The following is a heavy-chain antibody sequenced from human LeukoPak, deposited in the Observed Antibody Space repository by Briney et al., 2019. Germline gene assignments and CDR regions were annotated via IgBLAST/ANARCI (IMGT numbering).Heavy chain of an antibody. D-gene: IGHD5-18*01. J-gene: IGHJ4*02. V-gene: IGHV5-51*01. CDR3: ARPSPRGRGYSYGYLPDY. Sequence: GESLKISCKGSGYSFTSYWIGWVRQMPGKGLEWMGIIYPGDSDTRYSPSFQGQVTISADKSISTAYLQWSSLKASGTAMYYCARPSPRGRGYSYGYLPDYWGQGTLVTVSS. CDR1: GYSFTSYW. CDR2: IYPGDSDT.